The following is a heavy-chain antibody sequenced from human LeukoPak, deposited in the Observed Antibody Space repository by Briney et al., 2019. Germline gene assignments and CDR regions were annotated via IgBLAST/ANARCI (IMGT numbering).Heavy chain of an antibody. V-gene: IGHV3-64*01. Sequence: GGSLRLSCAASGFTFSSYAMHWVRQAPGKGLEYVSAISSNGGSTYYANSVKGRFTISRDNSKNTLYLQMGSLRAEDMAVYYCARDREQQLVLGYYYYYGMDVWGQGTTVTVSS. D-gene: IGHD6-13*01. CDR3: ARDREQQLVLGYYYYYGMDV. CDR1: GFTFSSYA. J-gene: IGHJ6*02. CDR2: ISSNGGST.